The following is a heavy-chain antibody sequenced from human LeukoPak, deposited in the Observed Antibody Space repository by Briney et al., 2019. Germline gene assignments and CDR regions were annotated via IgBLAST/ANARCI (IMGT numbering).Heavy chain of an antibody. CDR1: GGSISSSSYY. J-gene: IGHJ5*02. V-gene: IGHV4-39*07. CDR2: IYYRGST. D-gene: IGHD2-2*01. CDR3: ARGAYQLLDWFDP. Sequence: PSETLSLTCTVSGGSISSSSYYWGWIRQPPGKGLEWMGSIYYRGSTYYNPSLKSRVTISVDTSKHQFSLKLSSVPAADTAVYYCARGAYQLLDWFDPWGQGTLVTVSS.